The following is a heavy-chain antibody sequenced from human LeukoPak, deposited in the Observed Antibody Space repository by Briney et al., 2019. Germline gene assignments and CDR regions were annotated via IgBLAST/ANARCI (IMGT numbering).Heavy chain of an antibody. CDR3: AKGWKVAGPTYFDY. CDR1: GFTFSSYG. Sequence: GRSLRLSCAASGFTFSSYGMHWVRQAPGKGLEWVTVISYDGSNKYYADSVKGRFTISRDNSKNTLYLQMNSLRAEDTAVYYCAKGWKVAGPTYFDYWGQGTLVTVSS. V-gene: IGHV3-30*18. CDR2: ISYDGSNK. D-gene: IGHD6-19*01. J-gene: IGHJ4*02.